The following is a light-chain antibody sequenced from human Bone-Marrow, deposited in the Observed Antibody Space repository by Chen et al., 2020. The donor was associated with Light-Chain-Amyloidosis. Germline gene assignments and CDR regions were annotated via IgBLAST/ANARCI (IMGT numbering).Light chain of an antibody. Sequence: SYELTQPPSVSVSQGQTASITCSGDDLPTKYAYWYQKKPGQAPVLVIHRDTERPSGISERFSGSSSGTTATLTISGVQAEDEADYHCQSADSSGTYEVIFGGGTKLTVL. V-gene: IGLV3-25*03. CDR1: DLPTKY. CDR2: RDT. CDR3: QSADSSGTYEVI. J-gene: IGLJ2*01.